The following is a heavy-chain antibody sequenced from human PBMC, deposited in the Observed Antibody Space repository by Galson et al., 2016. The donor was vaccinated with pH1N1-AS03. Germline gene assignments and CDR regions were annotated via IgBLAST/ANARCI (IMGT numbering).Heavy chain of an antibody. D-gene: IGHD1-26*01. CDR1: GYIFTGFY. CDR3: AGDPRGPCSSATCATTYYFGMDV. V-gene: IGHV1-2*04. CDR2: INTDSGVT. J-gene: IGHJ6*02. Sequence: SVKVSCKASGYIFTGFYVHWVRQAPGQGLEWMGWINTDSGVTNYAQKFEAWVTMTGDTSISTAYMELYGLKSDDTAVYYCAGDPRGPCSSATCATTYYFGMDVWGQGTTVIVSS.